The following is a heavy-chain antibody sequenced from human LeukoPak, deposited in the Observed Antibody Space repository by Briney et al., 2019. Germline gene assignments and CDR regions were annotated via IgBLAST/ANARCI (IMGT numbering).Heavy chain of an antibody. J-gene: IGHJ3*02. CDR3: AREGRTKGAFDI. CDR2: MNPNSGNT. V-gene: IGHV1-8*01. Sequence: ASVKVSCKASGYTFTSYDINWVRQATGQGLEWMGWMNPNSGNTGYAQKFQGRVTMARNTSISTAYMELSSLRSEDTAVYYCAREGRTKGAFDIWGQGTMVTVSS. CDR1: GYTFTSYD. D-gene: IGHD1-1*01.